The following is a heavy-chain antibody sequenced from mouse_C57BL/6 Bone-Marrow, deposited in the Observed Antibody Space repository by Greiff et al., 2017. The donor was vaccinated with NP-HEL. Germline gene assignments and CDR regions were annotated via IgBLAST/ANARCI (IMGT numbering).Heavy chain of an antibody. CDR2: IWSGGST. Sequence: VKLMESGPGLVQPSQSLSITCTVSGFSLTSYGVHWVRQSPGKGLEWLGVIWSGGSTDYNAAFISRLSISKDNSKSQVFFKMNSLQADYTSIYYFARIANPGYAMDYWGQGTSVTVSS. CDR3: ARIANPGYAMDY. D-gene: IGHD1-1*01. CDR1: GFSLTSYG. J-gene: IGHJ4*01. V-gene: IGHV2-2*01.